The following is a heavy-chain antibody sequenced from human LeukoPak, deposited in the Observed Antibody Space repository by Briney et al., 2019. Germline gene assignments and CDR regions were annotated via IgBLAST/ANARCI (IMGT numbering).Heavy chain of an antibody. CDR3: AKTTDEVGAVDY. J-gene: IGHJ4*02. Sequence: GGSLRLSCGASGFTFSNFWMIWVRQAPGKGLEWVAVTSYEGSYKYYADSVKGRFTISRDDSKNTLYLQMSSLRPEDTAVYYCAKTTDEVGAVDYWGQGTLVTVSS. V-gene: IGHV3-30*18. CDR1: GFTFSNFW. CDR2: TSYEGSYK. D-gene: IGHD1-26*01.